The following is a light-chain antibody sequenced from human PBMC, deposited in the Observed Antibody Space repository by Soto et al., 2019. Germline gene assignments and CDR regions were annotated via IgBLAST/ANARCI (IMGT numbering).Light chain of an antibody. Sequence: DIQMTQSPSTLSASVGDRVTIPCRASQTINNQLAWYQQKPGKAPKLLIFDVSSLESGVPSRFSGSGSGTEFTLTISSLQPDDFATYYCQQSYNSPPITFGQGTRLEIK. J-gene: IGKJ5*01. V-gene: IGKV1-5*01. CDR1: QTINNQ. CDR3: QQSYNSPPIT. CDR2: DVS.